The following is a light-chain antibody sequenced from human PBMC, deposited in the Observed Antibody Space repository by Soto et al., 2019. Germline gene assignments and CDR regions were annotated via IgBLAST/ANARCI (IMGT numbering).Light chain of an antibody. CDR3: QQYNSYPYT. CDR2: DAS. V-gene: IGKV1-5*01. J-gene: IGKJ2*01. Sequence: DIQMTQSPSTLSASVGDRVIITCRASQSISTWLAWYQQKPGKAPKFLIYDASSLESGVPSRFSGSGSGTEFTLTISSLQPDDFATYYCQQYNSYPYTFGQGTKLEIK. CDR1: QSISTW.